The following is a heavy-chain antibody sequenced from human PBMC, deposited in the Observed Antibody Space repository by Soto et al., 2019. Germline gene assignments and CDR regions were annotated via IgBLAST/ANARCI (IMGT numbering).Heavy chain of an antibody. D-gene: IGHD3-10*01. Sequence: SQTLSLTFVISGDSVSNNSVAWNWVRQSPSRGLEWLGRTYYRSKWHYDYAPSVRSRITINPDTSKNHFSLQLNSVSPEDAAVYYCARTLRGRGVKYFDDWGQGTLVTVSS. CDR3: ARTLRGRGVKYFDD. CDR1: GDSVSNNSVA. CDR2: TYYRSKWHY. J-gene: IGHJ4*02. V-gene: IGHV6-1*01.